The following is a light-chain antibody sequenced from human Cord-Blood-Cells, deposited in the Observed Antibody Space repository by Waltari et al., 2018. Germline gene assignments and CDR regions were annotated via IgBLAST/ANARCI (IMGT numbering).Light chain of an antibody. CDR3: QQYDNLPYT. CDR1: QDISNY. CDR2: DAS. V-gene: IGKV1-33*01. J-gene: IGKJ2*01. Sequence: DYQMTQSPFSLSASVGDRVTITCQASQDISNYLNWYQQKPGKAPKLLIYDASNLETGVPSRFSGSGSGTDFTFTISSLQPEDIATYYCQQYDNLPYTFGQGTKLEIK.